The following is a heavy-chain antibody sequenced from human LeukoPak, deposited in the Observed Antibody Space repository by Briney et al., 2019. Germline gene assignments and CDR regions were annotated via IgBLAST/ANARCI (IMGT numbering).Heavy chain of an antibody. CDR2: IWYDGTNT. CDR3: AKLRRSGTYDAFDI. J-gene: IGHJ3*02. CDR1: GFTFSSYG. V-gene: IGHV3-33*06. Sequence: GGSLRLSCAASGFTFSSYGMHWVRQAPGKGLEWVAVIWYDGTNTYYADSVKGRFTISRDNSKNTLSLQMNSLRAEDTAVYYCAKLRRSGTYDAFDIWGQGTMVTVSS. D-gene: IGHD3-10*01.